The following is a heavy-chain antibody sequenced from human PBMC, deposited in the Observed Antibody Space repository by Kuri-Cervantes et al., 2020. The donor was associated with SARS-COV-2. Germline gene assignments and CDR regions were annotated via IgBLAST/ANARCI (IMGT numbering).Heavy chain of an antibody. V-gene: IGHV1-69*13. CDR2: ISPMFGAA. Sequence: SVKVSCKASGGTFSSYDISWVRQAPGQGVEWMGGISPMFGAAKYGQKFQGRVTIIADESTSTAYMELSSLRSEDTAVYYCARDTRGGLFQPDAFDIWGQGTMVTVSS. D-gene: IGHD3-22*01. J-gene: IGHJ3*02. CDR1: GGTFSSYD. CDR3: ARDTRGGLFQPDAFDI.